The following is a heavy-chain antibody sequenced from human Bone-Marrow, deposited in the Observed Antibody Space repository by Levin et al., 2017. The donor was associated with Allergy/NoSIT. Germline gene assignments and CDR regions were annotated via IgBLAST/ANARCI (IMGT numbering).Heavy chain of an antibody. CDR2: ISNDGSNE. Sequence: GGSLRLSCAASGFTFSSYTMHWVRQAPGKGLEWVAAISNDGSNEYYADSVKGRFTISRDNSKDTLYLQMTSLASEDTAVYHCAMVRGYDAVSFYYAADVWGQGTTVTVSS. V-gene: IGHV3-30*03. J-gene: IGHJ6*02. CDR1: GFTFSSYT. CDR3: AMVRGYDAVSFYYAADV. D-gene: IGHD5-12*01.